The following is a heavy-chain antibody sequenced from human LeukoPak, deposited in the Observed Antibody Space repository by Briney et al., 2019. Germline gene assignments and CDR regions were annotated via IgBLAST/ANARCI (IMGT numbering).Heavy chain of an antibody. CDR3: ARATGAAMVTSWYFDL. CDR1: GASISGSGYY. J-gene: IGHJ2*01. Sequence: SETLSLTCTVSGASISGSGYYWGWIRQPPGKGLEWIGNIYDSGSTYYNASLQSRVTISIDTSKSQFSLRLSSVTAADTAVYYCARATGAAMVTSWYFDLWGRGTLVTVSS. D-gene: IGHD5-18*01. V-gene: IGHV4-39*07. CDR2: IYDSGST.